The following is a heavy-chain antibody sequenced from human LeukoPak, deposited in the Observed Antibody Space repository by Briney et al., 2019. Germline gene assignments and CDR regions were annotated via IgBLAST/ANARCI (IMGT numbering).Heavy chain of an antibody. Sequence: GGSLRLSCAASGFTFSSYGMHWVRQAPGKGLEWVAFIRYDGSNKYYADSVKGRFTISRDNSKNTLYLQMNSLRAEDTAVYYCATHYGSGNRAECSSWGQGTLVTVSS. CDR1: GFTFSSYG. J-gene: IGHJ5*02. V-gene: IGHV3-30*02. D-gene: IGHD3-10*01. CDR2: IRYDGSNK. CDR3: ATHYGSGNRAECSS.